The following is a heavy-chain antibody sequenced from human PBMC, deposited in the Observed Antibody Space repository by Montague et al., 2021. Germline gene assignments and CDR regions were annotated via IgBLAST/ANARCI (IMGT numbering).Heavy chain of an antibody. CDR1: GGSVNGYD. D-gene: IGHD7-27*01. V-gene: IGHV4-59*02. CDR3: GRDYWGSIDY. CDR2: MRSSGSP. J-gene: IGHJ4*01. Sequence: SETLSLTCGVSGGSVNGYDWSWIRQPPGKGLEWIGYMRSSGSPNXNPSFKSRLAISIDRSRNQFSLELSFVTAADTAIYFCGRDYWGSIDYWGHGILVTVSS.